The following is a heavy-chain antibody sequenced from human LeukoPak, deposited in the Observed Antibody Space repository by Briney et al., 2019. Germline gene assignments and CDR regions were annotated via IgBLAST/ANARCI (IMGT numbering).Heavy chain of an antibody. D-gene: IGHD3-10*01. CDR3: AKLRRWFGEWGAFDI. Sequence: GSLRLSCAASGFTFSSYSMNWVRQVPGKGLEWVSGVSGSGGNTYYADSVKGRFTISRDNSKSTLSLQMNSLRADDTAVYYCAKLRRWFGEWGAFDIWGQGTMVTVSS. V-gene: IGHV3-23*01. CDR2: VSGSGGNT. CDR1: GFTFSSYS. J-gene: IGHJ3*02.